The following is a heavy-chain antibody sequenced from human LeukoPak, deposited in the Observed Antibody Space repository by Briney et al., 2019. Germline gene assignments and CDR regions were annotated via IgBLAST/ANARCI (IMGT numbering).Heavy chain of an antibody. Sequence: GGSLRLSCAASGFTFADYAMPWVRQAPGKGLEWVSGISWNSGSIGYADSVKGRFTISRDNAKNSLYLQMNSLRAEDTALYYCAKDHGPYSSGWYNHYFDYWGQGTLVTVSS. CDR2: ISWNSGSI. V-gene: IGHV3-9*01. D-gene: IGHD6-19*01. CDR1: GFTFADYA. CDR3: AKDHGPYSSGWYNHYFDY. J-gene: IGHJ4*02.